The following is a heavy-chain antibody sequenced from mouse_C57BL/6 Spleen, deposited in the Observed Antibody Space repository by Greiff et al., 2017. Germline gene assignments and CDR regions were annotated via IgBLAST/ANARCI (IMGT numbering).Heavy chain of an antibody. Sequence: VHVKQSGPELVKPGASVKISCQASGYSFTGYYMNWVKQSPEKSLEWIGEINPSTGGTTYNQKFKAKATLTVDKSSSTAYMQLKSLTSEDSAVYYCARGGYDSWGQGTLVTVSA. CDR1: GYSFTGYY. CDR3: ARGGYDS. CDR2: INPSTGGT. V-gene: IGHV1-42*01. D-gene: IGHD2-3*01. J-gene: IGHJ3*01.